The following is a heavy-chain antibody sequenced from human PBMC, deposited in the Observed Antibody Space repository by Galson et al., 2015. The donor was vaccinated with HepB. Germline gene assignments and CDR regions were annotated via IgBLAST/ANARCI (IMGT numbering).Heavy chain of an antibody. D-gene: IGHD3-16*01. V-gene: IGHV1-8*01. J-gene: IGHJ4*02. CDR3: ARGRISFAD. CDR2: MNPNSGNT. CDR1: GYTFTSYA. Sequence: SVTVSCKASGYTFTSYAINWVRQTTGQGLEWMGWMNPNSGNTGYAQKFQGRVTMTRNTSISTAYMELSSLRSEDTAVYYCARGRISFADWGQGTLVTVSS.